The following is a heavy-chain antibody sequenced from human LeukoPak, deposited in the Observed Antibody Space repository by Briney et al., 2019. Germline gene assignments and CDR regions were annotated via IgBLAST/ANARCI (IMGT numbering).Heavy chain of an antibody. CDR1: GGSISSSSYY. D-gene: IGHD3-3*01. CDR3: ARPVWRQPHPDY. CDR2: IYYSGST. V-gene: IGHV4-39*01. Sequence: PSETLSLTCTVSGGSISSSSYYWGWIRQPPGKGLEWIGSIYYSGSTYYNPSLKSRVTISVDTSKNQFSLKLSSVTAADTAVYYCARPVWRQPHPDYWGQGTLVTVSS. J-gene: IGHJ4*02.